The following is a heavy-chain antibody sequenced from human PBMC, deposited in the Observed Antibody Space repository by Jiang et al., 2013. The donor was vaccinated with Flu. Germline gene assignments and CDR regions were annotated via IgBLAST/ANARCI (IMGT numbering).Heavy chain of an antibody. CDR2: ITSSGSTV. CDR1: GLTFRSYE. V-gene: IGHV3-48*03. J-gene: IGHJ4*02. CDR3: AREKLTGTFTFDY. Sequence: VQLLESGGGLVQPGGSLRLSCAASGLTFRSYEMNWVRQAPGKGLEWLSYITSSGSTVYYADSVKGRFTISRDNAKSSLYLQMNSLRAEDTAVYYCAREKLTGTFTFDYWGQGTLVTVSS. D-gene: IGHD1-20*01.